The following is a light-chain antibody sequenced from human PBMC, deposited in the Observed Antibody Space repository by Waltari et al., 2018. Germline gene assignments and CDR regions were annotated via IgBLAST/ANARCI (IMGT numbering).Light chain of an antibody. Sequence: DIQMTQSPSTLSASVGDRVTIPCRDSQSVSTWVAWQQQKPGKAPNLLIYKSSTLESGVPSRFSGSGSGTEFTLTITSLQPDDFATYYCQHYSGYSRTFGQGTKVEIK. J-gene: IGKJ1*01. CDR2: KSS. V-gene: IGKV1-5*03. CDR1: QSVSTW. CDR3: QHYSGYSRT.